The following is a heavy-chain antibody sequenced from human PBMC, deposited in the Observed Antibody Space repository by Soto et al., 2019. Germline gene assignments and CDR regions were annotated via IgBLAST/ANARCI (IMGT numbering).Heavy chain of an antibody. CDR1: GYPVTAYY. J-gene: IGHJ3*02. CDR2: INPATGAA. CDR3: SRGGGVGVAGSAAFDM. V-gene: IGHV1-2*02. Sequence: QLHLVQSGAVVKKPGASVTVSCSASGYPVTAYYMHWVRQAPGRGREWMGGINPATGAAKYTQTFQGRVTMTADTSTSTVVMELSGLTSADTAVFYCSRGGGVGVAGSAAFDMWGQGTLVTVSS. D-gene: IGHD3-3*01.